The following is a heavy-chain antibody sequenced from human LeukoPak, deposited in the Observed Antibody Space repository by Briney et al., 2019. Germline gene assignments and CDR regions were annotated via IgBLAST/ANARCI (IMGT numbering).Heavy chain of an antibody. CDR1: GGSISSGDYY. Sequence: SETLSLTCTVSGGSISSGDYYWSWIRQPPGKGLEWIGYIYYSGSTYYNPSLKSRVTISVDTTKNQFSLKLSSVTAADTAVYYCARAHTPVPFDYWGQGTLVTVSS. CDR3: ARAHTPVPFDY. CDR2: IYYSGST. J-gene: IGHJ4*02. D-gene: IGHD2-2*01. V-gene: IGHV4-30-4*01.